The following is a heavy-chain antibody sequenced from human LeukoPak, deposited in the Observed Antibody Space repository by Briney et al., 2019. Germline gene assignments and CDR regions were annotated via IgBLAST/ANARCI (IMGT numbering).Heavy chain of an antibody. J-gene: IGHJ5*02. CDR2: INHSGGT. V-gene: IGHV4-34*01. CDR3: ARVYYDFT. D-gene: IGHD3-3*01. CDR1: GGSFSGYY. Sequence: SETLSLTCAVYGGSFSGYYWSWIRQPPGKGLEWIGEINHSGGTNYNPSLKSRVTISVDTSKNQFSLKLGSVTAADTAVYYCARVYYDFTWGQGTLVTVSS.